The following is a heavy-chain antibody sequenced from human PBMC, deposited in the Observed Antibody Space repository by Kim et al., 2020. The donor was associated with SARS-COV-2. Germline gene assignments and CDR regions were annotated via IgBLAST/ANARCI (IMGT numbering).Heavy chain of an antibody. J-gene: IGHJ4*02. CDR3: ATGERPGYFDY. CDR2: T. Sequence: TYYADTVKGRFTISRDNSKNTLYLQMNSLRAEDTAVYYCATGERPGYFDYWGQGTLVTVSS. D-gene: IGHD7-27*01. V-gene: IGHV3-23*03.